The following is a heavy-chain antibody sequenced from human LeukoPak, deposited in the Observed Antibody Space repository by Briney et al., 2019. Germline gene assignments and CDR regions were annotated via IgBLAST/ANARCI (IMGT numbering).Heavy chain of an antibody. CDR1: GFTFGSYA. CDR2: ISGSGGST. D-gene: IGHD2-21*02. V-gene: IGHV3-23*01. J-gene: IGHJ4*02. Sequence: LTGGSLRLSCAASGFTFGSYAMSWVRQAPGKGLEWVSAISGSGGSTYYADSVKGRFTISRDNSKNTLYLQMNSLRAEDTAVYYCAKGRRVVVVTATSSWGQGTLVTVSS. CDR3: AKGRRVVVVTATSS.